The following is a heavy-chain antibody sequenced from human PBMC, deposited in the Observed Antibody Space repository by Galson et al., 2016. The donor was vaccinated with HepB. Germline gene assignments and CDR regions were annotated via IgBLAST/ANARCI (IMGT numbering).Heavy chain of an antibody. V-gene: IGHV7-4-1*02. CDR2: INTNTGSP. Sequence: SVKVSCKASGYTFTDFAMHWVRQAPGQGLEWMGWINTNTGSPAYAQAFTGRFVLSLDTSVSTTYLQISSLEPEDTAVYYCASAPLRDAYKIGEYWGQGALVTVSS. J-gene: IGHJ4*02. D-gene: IGHD5-24*01. CDR1: GYTFTDFA. CDR3: ASAPLRDAYKIGEY.